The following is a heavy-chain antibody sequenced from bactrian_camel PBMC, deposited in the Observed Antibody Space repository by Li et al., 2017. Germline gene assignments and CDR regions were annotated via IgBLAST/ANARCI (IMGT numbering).Heavy chain of an antibody. CDR1: TYSNYC. V-gene: IGHV3S53*01. Sequence: VQLVESGGGSVQPGGSLRLTCTAATYSNYCMGWFRQAPGKEREGVASIATDGRTTYSDSVQGRFAISRDNANNILYLQMNSVKEEDTAMYYCAAAPVGWDPSLIPAAFDYWGQGTQVTV. CDR2: IATDGRT. J-gene: IGHJ4*01. D-gene: IGHD1*01. CDR3: AAAPVGWDPSLIPAAFDY.